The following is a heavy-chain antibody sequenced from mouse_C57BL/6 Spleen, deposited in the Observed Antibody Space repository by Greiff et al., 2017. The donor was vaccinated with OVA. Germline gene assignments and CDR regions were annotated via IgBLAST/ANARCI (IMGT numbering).Heavy chain of an antibody. V-gene: IGHV1-22*01. J-gene: IGHJ2*01. D-gene: IGHD1-1*01. CDR3: ARADYYGSSSDY. CDR1: GYTFTDYN. Sequence: VQLQQSGPELVKPGASVKMSCKASGYTFTDYNMHWVKQSHGKSLEWIGYINPNNGGTSYNQKFKGKATLTVNKSSSTAYMELRSLTSEDSAVYYCARADYYGSSSDYWGQGTTLTVSS. CDR2: INPNNGGT.